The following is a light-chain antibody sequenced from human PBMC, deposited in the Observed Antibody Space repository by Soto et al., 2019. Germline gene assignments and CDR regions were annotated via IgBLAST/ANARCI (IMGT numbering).Light chain of an antibody. V-gene: IGKV1-39*01. Sequence: DIQMTQSPSSLSASVGDTVTITCRASQSISVHLNWYQQKPGKVPKLLIYATYNLQSWVPLRFSGRGSETDFALTISSLQPEDFATYYCQQSYLTPYSFGQGTKLEIK. CDR3: QQSYLTPYS. CDR2: ATY. J-gene: IGKJ2*01. CDR1: QSISVH.